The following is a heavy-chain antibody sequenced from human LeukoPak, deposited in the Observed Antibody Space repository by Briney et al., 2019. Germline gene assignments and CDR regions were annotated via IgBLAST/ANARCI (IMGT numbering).Heavy chain of an antibody. CDR3: AKDMWAGYYDSSRYRPRSFDY. J-gene: IGHJ4*02. D-gene: IGHD3-22*01. Sequence: PGRSLRLSCAASGFTFDDYAMHWVRQAPGNGLEWVSGISWNSGSIGYADSVKGRFTISRDNAKNSLYLQMNSLRAEDTALYYCAKDMWAGYYDSSRYRPRSFDYWGQGTLVTVSS. CDR1: GFTFDDYA. V-gene: IGHV3-9*01. CDR2: ISWNSGSI.